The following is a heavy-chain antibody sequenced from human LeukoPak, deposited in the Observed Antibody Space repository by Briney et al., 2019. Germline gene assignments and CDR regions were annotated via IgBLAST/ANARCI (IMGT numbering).Heavy chain of an antibody. J-gene: IGHJ5*02. CDR3: ARARGLGPGGWFDP. V-gene: IGHV3-11*01. Sequence: PGGSLRLSCAASGFTLRDDYMSWIRQAPGKGLEWVSYISNSRSGSVYYADSVKGRFTISRDNAKNSVYLQINSLRAEDTAVYYCARARGLGPGGWFDPWGQGTLVTVSS. D-gene: IGHD3-10*01. CDR1: GFTLRDDY. CDR2: ISNSRSGSV.